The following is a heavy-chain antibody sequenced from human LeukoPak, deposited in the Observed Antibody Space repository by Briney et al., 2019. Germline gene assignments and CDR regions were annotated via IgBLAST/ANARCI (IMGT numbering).Heavy chain of an antibody. V-gene: IGHV3-23*01. CDR1: GFTFSTYA. D-gene: IGHD6-13*01. CDR3: AKDKAPGSWHTPSDY. J-gene: IGHJ4*02. CDR2: VSTIVGTT. Sequence: GGSLRLSCAASGFTFSTYAMSWGRETPGKGLEWGSGVSTIVGTTYYADSVKGRFTNSRDNSKTTLYLQMNSLRGEDTAVYYCAKDKAPGSWHTPSDYWGQGTLVTVSS.